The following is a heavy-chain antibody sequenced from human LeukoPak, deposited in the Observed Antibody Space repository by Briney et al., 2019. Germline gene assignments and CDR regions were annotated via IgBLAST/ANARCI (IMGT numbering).Heavy chain of an antibody. D-gene: IGHD5-12*01. V-gene: IGHV4-39*07. Sequence: PSETLSLTCTVSGGSTSSSSFYWGWIRQPPGKGLECIGRISYSGRTYYNPSLKSRVTISVDTSKNQFSLKLSSVTAADTAVYYCARGDIVTMGVLGNWGQGTLVTVSS. J-gene: IGHJ4*02. CDR3: ARGDIVTMGVLGN. CDR1: GGSTSSSSFY. CDR2: ISYSGRT.